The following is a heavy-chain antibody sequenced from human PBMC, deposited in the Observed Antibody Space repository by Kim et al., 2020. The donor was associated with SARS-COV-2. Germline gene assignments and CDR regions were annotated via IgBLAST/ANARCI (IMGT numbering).Heavy chain of an antibody. CDR3: ARNDYFNSGSSYYYGMDV. D-gene: IGHD3-10*01. V-gene: IGHV3-23*01. J-gene: IGHJ6*01. CDR1: GFTFSSYA. Sequence: GGSLRLSCTASGFTFSSYAMSWVRQAPGKGLEWVSAISDGGTRTYYADSEKGWFTISRDNSKNTLYLQMTGLRAEDTAVYYCARNDYFNSGSSYYYGMDV. CDR2: ISDGGTRT.